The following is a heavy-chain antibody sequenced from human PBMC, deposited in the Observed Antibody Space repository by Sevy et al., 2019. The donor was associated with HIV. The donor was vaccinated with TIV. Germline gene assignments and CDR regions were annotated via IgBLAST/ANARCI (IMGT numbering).Heavy chain of an antibody. V-gene: IGHV1-69*13. Sequence: ASVKVSCKASGGTFSSYAISWVRQAPGQGLEWMGGIIPIFGTANYAQKFQGRVTITADESTSTAYMELSSLRSEDTAVYYCARGRENYDFWSGYYPQSYWGQGTLVTVSS. J-gene: IGHJ4*02. D-gene: IGHD3-3*01. CDR2: IIPIFGTA. CDR3: ARGRENYDFWSGYYPQSY. CDR1: GGTFSSYA.